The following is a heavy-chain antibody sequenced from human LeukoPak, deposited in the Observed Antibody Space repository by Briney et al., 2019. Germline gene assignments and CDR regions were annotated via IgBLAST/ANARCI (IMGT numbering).Heavy chain of an antibody. CDR3: ARSYGSGSYYTGDDY. CDR2: ISAYNDNT. D-gene: IGHD3-10*01. CDR1: GYTFTSYG. Sequence: ASVKVSCKASGYTFTSYGISWVRQAPGQGLEWMGWISAYNDNTNYAQKLQGRVTMTTDTSTSTAYMELRSLRSDDTAVYYCARSYGSGSYYTGDDYWGQGTLVTVSS. J-gene: IGHJ4*02. V-gene: IGHV1-18*01.